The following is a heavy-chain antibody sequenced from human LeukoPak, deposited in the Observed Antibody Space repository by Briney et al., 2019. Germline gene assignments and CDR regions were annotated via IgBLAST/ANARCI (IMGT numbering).Heavy chain of an antibody. Sequence: GGSLRLSCVASGSTLSNHWMHWVRQAPGKGLVWVSRINSDGRSITYADSVKGRCTISRDNAKNTLYLQMNSLRAEDTAVYYCARDLFRHSSTSCYPAYWGQGTLVTVSS. CDR3: ARDLFRHSSTSCYPAY. J-gene: IGHJ4*02. CDR1: GSTLSNHW. CDR2: INSDGRSI. V-gene: IGHV3-74*01. D-gene: IGHD2-2*01.